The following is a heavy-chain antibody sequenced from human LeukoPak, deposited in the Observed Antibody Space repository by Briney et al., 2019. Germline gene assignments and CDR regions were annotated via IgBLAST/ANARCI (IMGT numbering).Heavy chain of an antibody. CDR1: GFSFSDYY. J-gene: IGHJ4*02. CDR2: ISGSSSHI. Sequence: GGSLRLSCVVSGFSFSDYYMNWIRQAPGKGLEWLSYISGSSSHILYADSVKGRFTISRDNSKNTLYLQMNSLRAEDTAVYYCARDLPPATGFDYWGQGTLVTVSS. CDR3: ARDLPPATGFDY. V-gene: IGHV3-11*06. D-gene: IGHD5-12*01.